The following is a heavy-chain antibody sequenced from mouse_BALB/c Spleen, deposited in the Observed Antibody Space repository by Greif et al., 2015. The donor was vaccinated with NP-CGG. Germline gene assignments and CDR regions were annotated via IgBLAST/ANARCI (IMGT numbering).Heavy chain of an antibody. CDR2: ISSGGGST. D-gene: IGHD2-2*01. CDR3: ARRYGSFAY. Sequence: VQLQQSGGGLVKPGGSLKLSCAASGFAFNSYDMSWVRQTPEKRLEWVAYISSGGGSTYYPDTVKGRCTISRYNDENTLCLQISSLKSEYTAMYFCARRYGSFAYWVQWTLVTVSA. CDR1: GFAFNSYD. J-gene: IGHJ3*01. V-gene: IGHV5-12-1*01.